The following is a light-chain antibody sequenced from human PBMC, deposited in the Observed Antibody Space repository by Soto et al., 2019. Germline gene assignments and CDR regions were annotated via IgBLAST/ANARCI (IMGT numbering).Light chain of an antibody. J-gene: IGKJ1*01. V-gene: IGKV1-39*01. Sequence: DIQMTQAPSSLSASVEARVIITCRAGQSISNHLNWYQQKPGKAPKLLIFAASSLQSGVPSRFSGSRSGPDFTLTISSLQPEEFATYYCQQSYSSPPTFGQGTKV. CDR1: QSISNH. CDR2: AAS. CDR3: QQSYSSPPT.